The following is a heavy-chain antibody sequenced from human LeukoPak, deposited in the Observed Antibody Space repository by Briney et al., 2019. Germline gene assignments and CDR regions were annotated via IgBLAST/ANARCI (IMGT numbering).Heavy chain of an antibody. D-gene: IGHD2-15*01. CDR1: GFSFTSKS. CDR2: ISNTGNYI. J-gene: IGHJ4*02. Sequence: GGSLRLSCAASGFSFTSKSMHWVRQAPGKGLEWVSSISNTGNYIYHADSVKGRFNISRDNAKNLLFLEMNSLRAEDTAVYYCARDGRSYWDLSKVGYFDYWGQGSLVTVSS. CDR3: ARDGRSYWDLSKVGYFDY. V-gene: IGHV3-21*01.